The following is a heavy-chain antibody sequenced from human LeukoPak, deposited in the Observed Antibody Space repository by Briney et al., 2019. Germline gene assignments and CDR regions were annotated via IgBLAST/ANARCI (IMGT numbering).Heavy chain of an antibody. Sequence: ASVKVSCKASGGTFSSYAISWVRQAPGQGLEWMGGIIPIFGTANYAQKFQGRVTITADESTSTAYMELSSLRSEDTAVYYSAREEGSSSSNWFDPWGQGTLVTVSS. J-gene: IGHJ5*02. D-gene: IGHD6-13*01. V-gene: IGHV1-69*01. CDR1: GGTFSSYA. CDR2: IIPIFGTA. CDR3: AREEGSSSSNWFDP.